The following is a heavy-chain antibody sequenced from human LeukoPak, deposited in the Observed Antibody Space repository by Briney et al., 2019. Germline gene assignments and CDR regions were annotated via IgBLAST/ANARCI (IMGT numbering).Heavy chain of an antibody. J-gene: IGHJ6*02. CDR3: ARQGGILTRSSSYYGMDV. Sequence: GGSLRLSCAASGFTFSSYAMHWVRQAPGKGLEWVAVISYDGSNKYYADSVKGRFTISRDNSKNTLYLQMNSLRAEDTAVYYCARQGGILTRSSSYYGMDVWGQGTTVTVSS. D-gene: IGHD3-9*01. CDR2: ISYDGSNK. CDR1: GFTFSSYA. V-gene: IGHV3-30*04.